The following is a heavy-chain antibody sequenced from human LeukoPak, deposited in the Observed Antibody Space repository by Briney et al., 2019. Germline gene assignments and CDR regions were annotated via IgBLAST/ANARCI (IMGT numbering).Heavy chain of an antibody. J-gene: IGHJ4*02. V-gene: IGHV3-74*01. Sequence: GGSLRLSCAASGFTLSSYTMYWVRQAPGRGPVWVARFTSDGNSMTYADFVKGRFTVSRDIAKNTLYLQMNSLRAEDTAVYYCARAQVGTPTDCWGQGTLVTVSS. CDR2: FTSDGNSM. CDR1: GFTLSSYT. D-gene: IGHD1-26*01. CDR3: ARAQVGTPTDC.